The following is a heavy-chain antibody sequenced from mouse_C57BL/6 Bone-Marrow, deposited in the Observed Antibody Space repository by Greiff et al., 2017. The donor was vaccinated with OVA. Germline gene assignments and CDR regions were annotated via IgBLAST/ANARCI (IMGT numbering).Heavy chain of an antibody. CDR2: ICRGGSK. D-gene: IGHD1-1*02. J-gene: IGHJ1*03. CDR1: GFSLTSYG. CDR3: AKDWYFYGYFDF. V-gene: IGHV2-5*01. Sequence: VKLMESGPGLVQPSQSLSISCTVSGFSLTSYGVHWVRQSPGKGLEWLGVICRGGSKDYNAAFMSRLSITKDNSKSQDFFKMNSLQADDTAIYYCAKDWYFYGYFDFWGTGTTVTVSS.